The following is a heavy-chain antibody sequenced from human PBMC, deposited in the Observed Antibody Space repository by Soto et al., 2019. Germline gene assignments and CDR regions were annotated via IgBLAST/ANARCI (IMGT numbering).Heavy chain of an antibody. J-gene: IGHJ4*02. CDR3: ASSGRAAAGTTDY. V-gene: IGHV4-59*08. Sequence: SETLSLTCTVSGGSISSYYWSWIRQPPGKGLEWIGYIYYSGSTNYNPSLKSRVTISVDTSKNQFSLKLSSVTAADTAVYYCASSGRAAAGTTDYWGQGTLVTVSS. CDR1: GGSISSYY. D-gene: IGHD6-13*01. CDR2: IYYSGST.